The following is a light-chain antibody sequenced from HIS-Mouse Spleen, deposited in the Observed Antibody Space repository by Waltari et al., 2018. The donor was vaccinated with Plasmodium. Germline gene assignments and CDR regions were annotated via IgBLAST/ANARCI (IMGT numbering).Light chain of an antibody. CDR3: YSTDSSGNHRV. V-gene: IGLV3-10*01. J-gene: IGLJ3*02. CDR2: EDS. Sequence: SYELTQPPSVSVSPGQTARITCSGDALPQNYDYWYQQKSGQAPVLVIYEDSKRPSGIPERFSGSSSGTMATLTISGAQVEDEADYYCYSTDSSGNHRVFGGGTKLTVL. CDR1: ALPQNY.